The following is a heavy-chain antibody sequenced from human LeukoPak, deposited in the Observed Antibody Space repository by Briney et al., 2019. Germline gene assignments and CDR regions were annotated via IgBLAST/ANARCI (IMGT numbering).Heavy chain of an antibody. CDR2: IRSDGGIK. Sequence: GGSLRLSCAASGFTFDNYGMHWVRQAPGKGLEWVAFIRSDGGIKYYADSVKGRFTISRDNSKNTLYLQVNCLRAEDTAVYFCAKDVPAAYFDYWGQGTLVTVSS. V-gene: IGHV3-30*02. CDR3: AKDVPAAYFDY. J-gene: IGHJ4*02. D-gene: IGHD2-2*01. CDR1: GFTFDNYG.